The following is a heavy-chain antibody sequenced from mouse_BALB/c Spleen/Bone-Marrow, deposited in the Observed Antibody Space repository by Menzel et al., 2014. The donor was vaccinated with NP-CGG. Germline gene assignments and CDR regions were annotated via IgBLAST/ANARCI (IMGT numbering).Heavy chain of an antibody. CDR1: GYTFTDYY. CDR3: ARSYDGYPYAMNY. V-gene: IGHV1-19*01. Sequence: EVKLQESGPELVKPGASVKMSCKASGYTFTDYYMDWVKQSHGESFEWIGRVNPYNGGTSYNQKFKGKATLTVDKSSSTAYMELNSLTSEDSAVYYCARSYDGYPYAMNYWGQGTSVTVSS. D-gene: IGHD2-3*01. CDR2: VNPYNGGT. J-gene: IGHJ4*01.